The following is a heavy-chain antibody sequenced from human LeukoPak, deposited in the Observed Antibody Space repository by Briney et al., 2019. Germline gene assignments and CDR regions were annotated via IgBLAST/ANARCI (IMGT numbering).Heavy chain of an antibody. CDR1: GGSISSYY. CDR2: IYYSGST. Sequence: SETLSLTCTVSGGSISSYYWTWIRQPPGKGLEWIGYIYYSGSTNYNPSLKSRVTISVDTSKNQFSLKLTSVTAADTAVYYCARGVNSGYFDYCGQGTLVTISS. V-gene: IGHV4-59*01. CDR3: ARGVNSGYFDY. D-gene: IGHD1-26*01. J-gene: IGHJ4*02.